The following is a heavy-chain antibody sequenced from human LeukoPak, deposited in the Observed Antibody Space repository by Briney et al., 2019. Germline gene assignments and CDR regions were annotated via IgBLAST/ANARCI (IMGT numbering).Heavy chain of an antibody. D-gene: IGHD1-26*01. Sequence: GGSLRLSCAASGFTFSSYAMSWVRQAPGKGLEWVSDADSVKGRFTISRDNSKNTLYLQMNSLRAEDTAVYYCAKASGIYPYYFDYWGQGTLVTVSS. CDR3: AKASGIYPYYFDY. J-gene: IGHJ4*02. CDR1: GFTFSSYA. V-gene: IGHV3-23*01.